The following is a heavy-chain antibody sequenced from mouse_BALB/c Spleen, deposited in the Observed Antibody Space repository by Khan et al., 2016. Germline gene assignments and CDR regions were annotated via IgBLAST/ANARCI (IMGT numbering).Heavy chain of an antibody. CDR2: ISYSGST. CDR3: GCTTGYAMDD. V-gene: IGHV3-2*02. Sequence: EVQLQESGPGLVKPSQSLSLTCTVTGYSITGDYAWNWIRQFPGNKLEWVGYISYSGSTSYNPSHNSRISITRDTSKNQFFLQLSSVTTEDPATYCCGCTTGYAMDDYGRGASVTAAS. J-gene: IGHJ4*01. D-gene: IGHD1-1*01. CDR1: GYSITGDYA.